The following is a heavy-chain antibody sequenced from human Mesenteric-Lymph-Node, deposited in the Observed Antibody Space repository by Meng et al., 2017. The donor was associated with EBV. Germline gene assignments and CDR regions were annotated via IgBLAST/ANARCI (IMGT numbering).Heavy chain of an antibody. V-gene: IGHV4-4*02. J-gene: IGHJ5*01. CDR2: IYHSGST. CDR1: GGSISSSNW. Sequence: QVQLHVSGPGLVEPSGTLSVTCACSGGSISSSNWWSWVRQPPGKGLEWIGEIYHSGSTNYNPSLKSRVSISTDRSRNQFSLTMDSVTAADTAVYFCARVGLSEWIDSWGQGILVTVSS. D-gene: IGHD3-16*01. CDR3: ARVGLSEWIDS.